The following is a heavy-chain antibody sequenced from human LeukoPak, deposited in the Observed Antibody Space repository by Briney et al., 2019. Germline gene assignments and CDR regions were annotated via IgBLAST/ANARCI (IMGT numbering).Heavy chain of an antibody. CDR1: GYTFTSYY. Sequence: ASVRVSCKASGYTFTSYYMHWVRQAPGQGLEWMGKINPSDGSTRYAQKFQGRVTMTRDMSTSTVYMELSSLRSEDTAVYYCASSFYDLLVYFDYWGQGTLVTVSS. CDR2: INPSDGST. CDR3: ASSFYDLLVYFDY. J-gene: IGHJ4*02. D-gene: IGHD5/OR15-5a*01. V-gene: IGHV1-46*01.